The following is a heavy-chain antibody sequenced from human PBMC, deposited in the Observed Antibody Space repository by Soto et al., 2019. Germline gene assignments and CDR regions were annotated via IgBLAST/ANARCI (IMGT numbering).Heavy chain of an antibody. V-gene: IGHV1-69*02. Sequence: QVQLVQSGAEVKKPGSSVKVSCKASGGTFSSYTISWVRQAPGQGLEWMGRIIPILGIANYAQKFQGRVTITADXXTXTXXMELSSLRSEDTAVYYCARSVPMVRGVIDLNWFDPWGQGTLVTVSS. D-gene: IGHD3-10*01. CDR3: ARSVPMVRGVIDLNWFDP. CDR1: GGTFSSYT. J-gene: IGHJ5*02. CDR2: IIPILGIA.